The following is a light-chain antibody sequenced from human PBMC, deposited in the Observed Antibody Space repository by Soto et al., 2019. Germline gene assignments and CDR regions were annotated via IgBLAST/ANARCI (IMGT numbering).Light chain of an antibody. Sequence: PGERATLSCWASESVGNYLAWYQQKPGQAPRLLIYGATKRTTGAPDRFSGSESGTEFTLTISSLQSEDFAVYYCHHYHNWPMTFGQGTRLEIK. J-gene: IGKJ5*01. CDR2: GAT. CDR1: ESVGNY. V-gene: IGKV3D-15*01. CDR3: HHYHNWPMT.